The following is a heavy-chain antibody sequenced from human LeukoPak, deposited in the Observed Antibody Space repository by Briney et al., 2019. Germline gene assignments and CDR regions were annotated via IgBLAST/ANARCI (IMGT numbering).Heavy chain of an antibody. CDR2: IIPIFGTA. D-gene: IGHD1-1*01. CDR1: GGTFSSYA. CDR3: ARDFYHSGTNWYDVFDV. J-gene: IGHJ3*01. V-gene: IGHV1-69*01. Sequence: GASVKVSCKASGGTFSSYAISWVRQAPGQGLKWMGGIIPIFGTANYAQKFQGRVTITADESTSTAYMELRSLRSDDTAVYYCARDFYHSGTNWYDVFDVWAKGQWSPSLQ.